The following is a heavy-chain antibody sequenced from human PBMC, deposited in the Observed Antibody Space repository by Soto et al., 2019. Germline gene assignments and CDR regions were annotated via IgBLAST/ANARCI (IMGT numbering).Heavy chain of an antibody. CDR1: GGSISSANW. V-gene: IGHV4-4*02. Sequence: SETLSLTCAVSGGSISSANWWTWVRQPPGKGLEWIGEIYHGGSTSYNPSLKSRVTLSLDKFKNHFSLNLTSVTAADTAVYYCARLSFSYGVDVWGQGTTVTVSS. CDR3: ARLSFSYGVDV. CDR2: IYHGGST. J-gene: IGHJ6*02.